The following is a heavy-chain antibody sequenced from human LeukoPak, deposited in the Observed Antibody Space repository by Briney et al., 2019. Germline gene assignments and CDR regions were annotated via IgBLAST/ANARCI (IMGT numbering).Heavy chain of an antibody. CDR3: ITEPPMDFFVVLPA. CDR1: GFTFSNAR. D-gene: IGHD2-2*01. V-gene: IGHV3-15*01. J-gene: IGHJ5*02. Sequence: GGSLRLSCAASGFTFSNARMNWVRQAPGKGLEWVGRIKSKIDGGTTDYAAPVKGRFTISRDDSKNTLFLQMSSLKTEDTAVYCITEPPMDFFVVLPAWGQGTLVTVSS. CDR2: IKSKIDGGTT.